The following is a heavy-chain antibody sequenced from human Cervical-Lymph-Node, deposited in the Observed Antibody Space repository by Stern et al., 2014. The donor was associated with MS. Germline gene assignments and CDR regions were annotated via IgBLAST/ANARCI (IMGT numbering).Heavy chain of an antibody. Sequence: VQLVESGAEVRTPGASVKVSCKASGFTFTSYDIHWVRQAPGQGLEWMGKINPGGGGASYAQKFQGRVTVTRDTSTNTVYMELSSLRSEDTAVYYCARDSYDSKLRFDFWGQGTLVTVSS. CDR1: GFTFTSYD. J-gene: IGHJ4*02. CDR2: INPGGGGA. D-gene: IGHD3-22*01. CDR3: ARDSYDSKLRFDF. V-gene: IGHV1-46*01.